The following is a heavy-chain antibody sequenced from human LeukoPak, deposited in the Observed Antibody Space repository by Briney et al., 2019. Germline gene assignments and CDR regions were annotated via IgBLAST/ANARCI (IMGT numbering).Heavy chain of an antibody. Sequence: SETLSLTCAVYGGSFSGYYWSWIRQPPGKGLEWIGEINHSGSTNYNPSLKSRVTISVDRSKNQFSLKLSSVTAADTAVYYCASTSYGDYFDYWGQGTLVTVSS. D-gene: IGHD4-17*01. CDR2: INHSGST. CDR3: ASTSYGDYFDY. CDR1: GGSFSGYY. V-gene: IGHV4-34*01. J-gene: IGHJ4*02.